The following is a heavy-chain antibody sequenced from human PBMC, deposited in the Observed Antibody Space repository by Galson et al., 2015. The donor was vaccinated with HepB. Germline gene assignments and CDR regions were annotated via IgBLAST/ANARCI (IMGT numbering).Heavy chain of an antibody. J-gene: IGHJ6*02. CDR3: ARGTFRSGMDV. CDR2: ISSSSNTI. CDR1: GFPSNVFS. D-gene: IGHD3-16*01. Sequence: SLRLSCAASGFPSNVFSMNWVRQAPGKGLEWLSYISSSSNTIYYADSVKGRFTISRDNAKNSLYLQMNSLRADDAAVYHCARGTFRSGMDVWGQGTTVTVSS. V-gene: IGHV3-48*01.